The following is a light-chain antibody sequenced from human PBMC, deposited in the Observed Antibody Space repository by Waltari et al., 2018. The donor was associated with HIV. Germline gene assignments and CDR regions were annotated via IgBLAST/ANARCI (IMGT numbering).Light chain of an antibody. Sequence: EHVLTQSPGILSLSPGARATLSCRASQSVSSSYLAWYQHKPGQVPRLLSFGASSRATGIPDRFSGSGSGTDFTLTISRLEPEDSAVYYCQQCGSSLWTFGQGTKVEIK. CDR1: QSVSSSY. CDR3: QQCGSSLWT. V-gene: IGKV3-20*01. J-gene: IGKJ1*01. CDR2: GAS.